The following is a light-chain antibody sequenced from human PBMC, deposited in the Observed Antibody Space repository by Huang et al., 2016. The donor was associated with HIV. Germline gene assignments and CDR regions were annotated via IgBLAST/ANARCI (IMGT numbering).Light chain of an antibody. CDR1: QSISKY. CDR3: QQSYTTPWT. CDR2: GAS. J-gene: IGKJ1*01. V-gene: IGKV1-39*01. Sequence: DIQMTQSPSSLSASVGDRVTITCRSSQSISKYLNWYQQKPGKATKLLIYGASTLQSGVPSRFSVRASGTDFSLTITSLQPEDFATYYCQQSYTTPWTFGQGTKVEIK.